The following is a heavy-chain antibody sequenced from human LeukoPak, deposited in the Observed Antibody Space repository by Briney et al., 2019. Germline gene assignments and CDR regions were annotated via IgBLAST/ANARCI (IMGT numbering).Heavy chain of an antibody. CDR3: ARDVWSGYLGGEGYYYMDV. Sequence: PGGSLRLSCAASGFTFSDYYMSWIRQAPGKGLEWVSYISTSGSTIYYADSVKGRFTISRDNAKNSLYLQMNSLRAEDTAVYYCARDVWSGYLGGEGYYYMDVWGKGTTVTVSS. CDR2: ISTSGSTI. CDR1: GFTFSDYY. D-gene: IGHD3-3*01. V-gene: IGHV3-11*04. J-gene: IGHJ6*03.